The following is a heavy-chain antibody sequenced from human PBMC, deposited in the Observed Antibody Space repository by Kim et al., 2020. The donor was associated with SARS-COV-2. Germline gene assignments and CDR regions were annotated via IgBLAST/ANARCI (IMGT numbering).Heavy chain of an antibody. Sequence: GGSLRLSCAASGFTVSSNYMSWVRQAPGKGLEWVSVIYSGGSTYYADSVKGRFTISRDNSKNTLYLQMNSLRAEDTAVYYCAREPRGSGWSYYYYYGMDVWGQGTTVTVSS. D-gene: IGHD6-19*01. V-gene: IGHV3-66*01. CDR1: GFTVSSNY. CDR2: IYSGGST. J-gene: IGHJ6*02. CDR3: AREPRGSGWSYYYYYGMDV.